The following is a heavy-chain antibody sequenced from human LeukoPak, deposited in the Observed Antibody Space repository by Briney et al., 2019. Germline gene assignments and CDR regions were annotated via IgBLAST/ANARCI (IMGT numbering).Heavy chain of an antibody. Sequence: GGSLRLSCAASGFTFSDYYMSWIRQAPGKGXXXXXXXXXXXSTIYYADSVKGRFTIFRDNAKNSLYLQMNSLRAEDTAVYYCARDVGYCSSTSCFNWFDPWGQGTLVTVSS. J-gene: IGHJ5*02. CDR1: GFTFSDYY. D-gene: IGHD2-2*01. V-gene: IGHV3-11*01. CDR2: XXXXXSTI. CDR3: ARDVGYCSSTSCFNWFDP.